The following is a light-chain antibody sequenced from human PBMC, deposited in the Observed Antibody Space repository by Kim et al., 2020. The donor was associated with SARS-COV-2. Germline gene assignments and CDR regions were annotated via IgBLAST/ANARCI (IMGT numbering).Light chain of an antibody. CDR1: QSVSSSY. CDR2: GAF. CDR3: QQYGNSPIT. Sequence: ENVLTQSPGTLSFSPGERATLSCRASQSVSSSYLAWYQQKPGQAPRLLIYGAFNRATGIPDRFSGSGSGTDFTLIISRLEPEDFTVYYCQQYGNSPITFGQGTRLEIK. J-gene: IGKJ5*01. V-gene: IGKV3-20*01.